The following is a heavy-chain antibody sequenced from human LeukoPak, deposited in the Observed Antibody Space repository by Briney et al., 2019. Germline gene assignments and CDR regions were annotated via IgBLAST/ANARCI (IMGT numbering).Heavy chain of an antibody. D-gene: IGHD3-10*01. CDR3: ARRSMSINYYGSEKILPHFDY. J-gene: IGHJ4*02. CDR1: GGSISSNSYY. CDR2: INHSGST. Sequence: PSETLSLTCTVSGGSISSNSYYWGWIRQPPGKGLEWIGEINHSGSTNYNPSLKSRVTISVDTSKNQFSLKLSSVTAADTAVYYCARRSMSINYYGSEKILPHFDYWGQGTLVTVSS. V-gene: IGHV4-39*07.